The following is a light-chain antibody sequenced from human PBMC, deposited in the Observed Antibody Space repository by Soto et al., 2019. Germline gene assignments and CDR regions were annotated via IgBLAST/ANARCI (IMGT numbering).Light chain of an antibody. CDR2: ATS. Sequence: DVQMTQSPSSLSAFVGDRVTITCRASQGIAPYLAWFQQKPGKVPKLLIYATSTLQSGVPSRFSGSGSGTDFTLTISSLQPEDVATYYCQNYNRAPLTCGGGTKVEIK. CDR3: QNYNRAPLT. CDR1: QGIAPY. V-gene: IGKV1-27*01. J-gene: IGKJ4*01.